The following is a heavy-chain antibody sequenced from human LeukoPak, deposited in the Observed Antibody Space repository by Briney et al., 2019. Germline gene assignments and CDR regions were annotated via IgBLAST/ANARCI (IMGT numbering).Heavy chain of an antibody. J-gene: IGHJ4*02. CDR2: IYHSEST. V-gene: IGHV4-4*02. D-gene: IGHD2-2*01. CDR3: ASKGSSSSRYYFDY. Sequence: SETLSLTCAVSGASISSSNWWSWVRQPPGKGLEWIGEIYHSESTNYNPSLKSRVTFSVDKSKNQFSLKLTSVTAADTAVYYCASKGSSSSRYYFDYWGQGTLVTVSS. CDR1: GASISSSNW.